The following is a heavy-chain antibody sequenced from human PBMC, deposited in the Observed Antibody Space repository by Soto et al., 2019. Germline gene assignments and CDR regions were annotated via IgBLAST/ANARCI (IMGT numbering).Heavy chain of an antibody. CDR1: GFTFSNAW. V-gene: IGHV3-15*01. J-gene: IGHJ6*03. Sequence: GGSLRLSCAASGFTFSNAWMSWVRQAPGKGLEWVGRIKSKTDGGTTDYAAPVKGRFTISRDDSKNTLYLQMNSLKTEDTAVYYCTTGNYDFWSGYYYYYYYMDVWGKGTTVTVSS. CDR3: TTGNYDFWSGYYYYYYYMDV. D-gene: IGHD3-3*01. CDR2: IKSKTDGGTT.